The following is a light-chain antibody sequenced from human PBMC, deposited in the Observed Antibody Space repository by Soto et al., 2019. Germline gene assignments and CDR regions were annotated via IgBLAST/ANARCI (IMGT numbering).Light chain of an antibody. CDR3: QQYGSSPPT. CDR2: GAS. Sequence: EIVLTQSPGTLSLSPGERATLSCRASQSVSNNHLAWYQRKPGQAPRLLIYGASSRAPGIPGRFSGSGSGTDFTLTITRLEPEDFAVYYCQQYGSSPPTFGQGTKVEIK. J-gene: IGKJ1*01. V-gene: IGKV3-20*01. CDR1: QSVSNNH.